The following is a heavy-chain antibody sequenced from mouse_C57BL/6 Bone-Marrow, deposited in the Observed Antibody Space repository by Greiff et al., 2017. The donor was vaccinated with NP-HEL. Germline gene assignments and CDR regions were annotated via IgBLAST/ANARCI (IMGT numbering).Heavy chain of an antibody. J-gene: IGHJ3*01. Sequence: EVQGVESGGGLVKPGGSLKLSCAASGFTFSSYAMSWVRQTPEKRLEWVATISDGGSYTYYLDNVKGRFTITTDNAKNERYLQFSRLKSDDTAMYYCARVTYYSGAYWGQETLVTVSA. CDR2: ISDGGSYT. CDR1: GFTFSSYA. V-gene: IGHV5-4*01. CDR3: ARVTYYSGAY. D-gene: IGHD2-12*01.